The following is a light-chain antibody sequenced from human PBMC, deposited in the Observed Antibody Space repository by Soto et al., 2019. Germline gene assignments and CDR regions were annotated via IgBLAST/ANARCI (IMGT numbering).Light chain of an antibody. J-gene: IGKJ5*01. CDR2: RAS. V-gene: IGKV3-20*01. CDR1: QSVVNNY. Sequence: ENVLTQSPDTLSLSPGERATLSCRAGQSVVNNYLAWYQQKPGQAPRLLMYRASTRASGIADRFSGSGSGTDFTLTISRLEPDDFAVYYCQLYGSTVITFGQGTRLEMK. CDR3: QLYGSTVIT.